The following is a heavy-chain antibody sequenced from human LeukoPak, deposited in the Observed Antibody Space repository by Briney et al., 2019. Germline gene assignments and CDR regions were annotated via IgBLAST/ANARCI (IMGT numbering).Heavy chain of an antibody. CDR2: IYYSGST. CDR3: ARGDDPNAFDI. Sequence: SETLSLTCTVSGGSISSGGYYWSWIRQHPGKGLEWIGYIYYSGSTYYNPPLKSRVTISVDTPKNQFSLKLSSVTAADTSVYYCARGDDPNAFDIWGQGTMVTVSS. V-gene: IGHV4-31*03. CDR1: GGSISSGGYY. J-gene: IGHJ3*02.